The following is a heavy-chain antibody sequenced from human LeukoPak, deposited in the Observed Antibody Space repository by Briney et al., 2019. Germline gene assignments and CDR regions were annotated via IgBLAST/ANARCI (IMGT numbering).Heavy chain of an antibody. Sequence: PGTSLRLSCAASGFSFSSYAMTWVRQAPGKGLEWVSAISGSGGSTYYADSVKGRFTISRDNSKNTLYLQMNSLRAEDTAVYYCAKDPYYYGSRSYFDYWGQGTLVTVSS. CDR2: ISGSGGST. J-gene: IGHJ4*02. D-gene: IGHD3-10*01. V-gene: IGHV3-23*01. CDR3: AKDPYYYGSRSYFDY. CDR1: GFSFSSYA.